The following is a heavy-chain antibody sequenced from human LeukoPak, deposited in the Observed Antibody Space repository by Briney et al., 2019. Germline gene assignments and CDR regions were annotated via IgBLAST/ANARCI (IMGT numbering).Heavy chain of an antibody. CDR1: GGSISSSSYY. D-gene: IGHD3-3*01. V-gene: IGHV4-39*01. CDR3: GRYDHPVITPIDS. J-gene: IGHJ4*02. CDR2: IYSGGNT. Sequence: SETLSLTCTVSGGSISSSSYYWGWIRQHPGTGLEWIGSIYSGGNTYYNPSLKSRVTISVDASKNQCSLRLNSVTAADTAVYFCGRYDHPVITPIDSWGQGTLVTVSP.